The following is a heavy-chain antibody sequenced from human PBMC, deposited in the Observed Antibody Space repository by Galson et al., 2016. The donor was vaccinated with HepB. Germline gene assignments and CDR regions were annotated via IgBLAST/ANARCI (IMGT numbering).Heavy chain of an antibody. J-gene: IGHJ4*02. CDR3: ARDGSRYYMWY. D-gene: IGHD3-22*01. Sequence: SLRLSCAASGFTVSNNYMTWVRQAPGKGLEWVANIKQDGSEKYYVDSVKGRFTISRDNAKNTLYLQMNSLRAEDTAVYYCARDGSRYYMWYWGQGTLVTVSS. V-gene: IGHV3-7*01. CDR2: IKQDGSEK. CDR1: GFTVSNNY.